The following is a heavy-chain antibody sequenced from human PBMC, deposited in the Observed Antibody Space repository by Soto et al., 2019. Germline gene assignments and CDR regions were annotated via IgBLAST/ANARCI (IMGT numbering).Heavy chain of an antibody. CDR1: GASTVSHYH. J-gene: IGHJ4*02. CDR2: IFNSGTT. D-gene: IGHD1-26*01. Sequence: SETLSLTCSVSGASTVSHYHWTWIRQPPGKGLEWMGYIFNSGTTFYNPSLTSRLSISMDTSGNHFSLELRSVTAADTAVYYCALALGPTTGLDYWAREPWSPSPQ. CDR3: ALALGPTTGLDY. V-gene: IGHV4-31*02.